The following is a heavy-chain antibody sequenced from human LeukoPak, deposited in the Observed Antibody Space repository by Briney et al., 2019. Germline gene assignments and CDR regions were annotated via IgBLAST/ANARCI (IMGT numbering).Heavy chain of an antibody. CDR3: ARGTISGDSGTGMDV. Sequence: GGSLRLSCAASGFTFSSYWIHWVRQGPGKGLVWVSRINSDGSAKTYADSVKGRFTISRDNAKSTLCLQMNSLRAEDTAVYYCARGTISGDSGTGMDVWGQGTTVTVSS. CDR1: GFTFSSYW. J-gene: IGHJ6*02. CDR2: INSDGSAK. V-gene: IGHV3-74*01. D-gene: IGHD4-17*01.